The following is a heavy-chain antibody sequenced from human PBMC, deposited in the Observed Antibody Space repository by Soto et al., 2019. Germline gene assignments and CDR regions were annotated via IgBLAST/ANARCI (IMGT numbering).Heavy chain of an antibody. Sequence: GGSLRLSCAASGFTFSSYAMHWVRQAPGKGLEWVAVISYDGSNKYYADSVKGRFTISRDNSKNTLYLQMNSLRAEDTAVYYCTKTDFWPYYYYYYGMGVWGQGTTVTSP. CDR3: TKTDFWPYYYYYYGMGV. CDR2: ISYDGSNK. CDR1: GFTFSSYA. J-gene: IGHJ6*02. D-gene: IGHD3-3*01. V-gene: IGHV3-30-3*02.